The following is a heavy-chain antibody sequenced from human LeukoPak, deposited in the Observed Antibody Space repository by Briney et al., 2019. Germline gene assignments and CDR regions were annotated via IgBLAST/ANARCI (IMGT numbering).Heavy chain of an antibody. CDR2: INPNSGDA. Sequence: GASVKVSCKASGYTFTAYYMHWVRQAPGQGLEWMGWINPNSGDANYAQKFQGRVSMTRDTSISTAYMDLSRLRSDDTAVYYCARGYRPLYYFDYWGQGTLVTVSS. CDR3: ARGYRPLYYFDY. J-gene: IGHJ4*02. D-gene: IGHD1-14*01. CDR1: GYTFTAYY. V-gene: IGHV1-2*02.